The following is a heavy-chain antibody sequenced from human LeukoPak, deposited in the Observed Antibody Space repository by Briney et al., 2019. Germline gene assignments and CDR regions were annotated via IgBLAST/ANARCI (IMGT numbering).Heavy chain of an antibody. D-gene: IGHD2-2*01. CDR3: ARDGYQPLDVTYFQH. CDR2: IIPIFGTA. J-gene: IGHJ1*01. Sequence: SVKVSCKASGGTFSSYAISWVRQAPGQGLEWMGGIIPIFGTANYAQKFQGRVTITTDESTSTAYMELSSLRSEDTAVYYCARDGYQPLDVTYFQHWGQGTLVTVSS. V-gene: IGHV1-69*05. CDR1: GGTFSSYA.